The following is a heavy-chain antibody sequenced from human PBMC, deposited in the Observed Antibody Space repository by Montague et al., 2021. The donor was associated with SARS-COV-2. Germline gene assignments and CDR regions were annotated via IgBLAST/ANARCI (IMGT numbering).Heavy chain of an antibody. Sequence: SLRLSCAASGFTFSSYAMSWVRQAPGKGLEWVSGISDSGGSTYYXDSXKGRFTTSRDNSKNTLYLQMNSLRAEDTAVYYCAKGGERITMIVVVITLADFDYWGQGTLVTVSS. CDR3: AKGGERITMIVVVITLADFDY. CDR2: ISDSGGST. D-gene: IGHD3-22*01. V-gene: IGHV3-23*01. J-gene: IGHJ4*02. CDR1: GFTFSSYA.